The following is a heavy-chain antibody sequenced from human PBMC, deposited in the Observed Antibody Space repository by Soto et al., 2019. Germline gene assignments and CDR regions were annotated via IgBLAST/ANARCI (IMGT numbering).Heavy chain of an antibody. CDR1: GFTFSSYA. CDR3: RRGMVRGINYYYYGMDV. J-gene: IGHJ6*02. D-gene: IGHD3-10*01. CDR2: ISYDGSNK. V-gene: IGHV3-30-3*01. Sequence: PGGSLRLSCAASGFTFSSYAMHWVRQAPGKGLEWVAVISYDGSNKYYADSVKGRFTISRDNSKNTLYLQMNSLRAEDTAVYYCRRGMVRGINYYYYGMDVWGQGTTVTVSS.